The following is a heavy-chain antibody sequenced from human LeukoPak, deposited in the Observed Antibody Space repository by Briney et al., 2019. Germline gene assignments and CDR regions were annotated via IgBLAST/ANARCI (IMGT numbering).Heavy chain of an antibody. V-gene: IGHV1-3*01. D-gene: IGHD5-12*01. CDR1: GYTFTSYA. J-gene: IGHJ4*02. CDR2: INAGNGNT. CDR3: ARDHSGYTIFLDY. Sequence: ASVKVSSKASGYTFTSYAMHWVRQAPGQRLERMGWINAGNGNTKYSQKFQGRVTITRDTSASTAYMELSSLRSEDTAVYYCARDHSGYTIFLDYWGQGTLVTVSS.